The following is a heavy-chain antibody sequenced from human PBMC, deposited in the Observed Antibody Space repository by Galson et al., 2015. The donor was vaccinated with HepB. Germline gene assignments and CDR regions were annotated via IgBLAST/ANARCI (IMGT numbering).Heavy chain of an antibody. J-gene: IGHJ4*02. CDR3: ARGSADS. Sequence: SLRLSCATSGFTFSSSLLAWVRQAPGKGLEWVANINQDESDKYYVDSVKGRFTISRDNDKNSMYLQMSSLRAEDSAVYYCARGSADSWGQGTLVTVSS. CDR2: INQDESDK. V-gene: IGHV3-7*04. D-gene: IGHD6-25*01. CDR1: GFTFSSSL.